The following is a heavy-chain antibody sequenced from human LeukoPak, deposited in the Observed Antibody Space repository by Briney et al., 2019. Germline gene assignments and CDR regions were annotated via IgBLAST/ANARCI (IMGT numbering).Heavy chain of an antibody. CDR3: ARAGTRGVCSRLFYYFDY. D-gene: IGHD2-21*02. CDR2: IYYSGST. J-gene: IGHJ4*02. V-gene: IGHV4-59*01. CDR1: LGSLSSYY. Sequence: PSETLSLTCTVSLGSLSSYYWSWIRQPPGKGLEWIGYIYYSGSTNYNPSLQSRVTISVDTSKNQFSLTLSSVTAADTAVYYCARAGTRGVCSRLFYYFDYWGQGTLVTVSS.